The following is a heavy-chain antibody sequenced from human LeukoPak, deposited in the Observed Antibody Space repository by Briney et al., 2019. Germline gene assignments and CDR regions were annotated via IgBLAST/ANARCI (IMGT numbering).Heavy chain of an antibody. V-gene: IGHV3-21*01. CDR3: ARGIPPDS. Sequence: GGSLRLSCAASGFTVSNHWMHWVRQAPGKGLEWVSSITSSSSYIYYADSVKGRFTISRDNSKNSLYLQMNSLTAEDTAVYYCARGIPPDSWGQGTLVTVSS. CDR1: GFTVSNHW. CDR2: ITSSSSYI. D-gene: IGHD5-18*01. J-gene: IGHJ5*01.